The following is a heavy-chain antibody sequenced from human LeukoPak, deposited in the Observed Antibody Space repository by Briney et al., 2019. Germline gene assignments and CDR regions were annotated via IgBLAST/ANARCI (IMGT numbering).Heavy chain of an antibody. J-gene: IGHJ4*02. Sequence: KTSETLSLTCAVYGGSFSGYYWSWIRQPPGKGLEWIGEINHSGSTNYNPSLKSRVTISVDTSKSQFSLKLSSVTAADTAVYYCARMGGYSYGPAYYFDYWGQGTLVTVSS. V-gene: IGHV4-34*01. CDR3: ARMGGYSYGPAYYFDY. CDR1: GGSFSGYY. D-gene: IGHD5-18*01. CDR2: INHSGST.